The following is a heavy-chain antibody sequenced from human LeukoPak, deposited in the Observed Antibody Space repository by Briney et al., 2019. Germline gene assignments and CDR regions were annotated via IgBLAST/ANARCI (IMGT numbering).Heavy chain of an antibody. CDR3: AKTYYYDSSGSHYFDY. D-gene: IGHD3-22*01. J-gene: IGHJ4*02. CDR1: GFTFSSYA. Sequence: PGGSLRLSCAASGFTFSSYAMSWVRQAPGEGLEWVSVIRGSGGRTYYADSVKGRFTISRDNSKNTLYLQMNSLRAEDTAVYYCAKTYYYDSSGSHYFDYWGQGTLVTVSS. V-gene: IGHV3-23*01. CDR2: IRGSGGRT.